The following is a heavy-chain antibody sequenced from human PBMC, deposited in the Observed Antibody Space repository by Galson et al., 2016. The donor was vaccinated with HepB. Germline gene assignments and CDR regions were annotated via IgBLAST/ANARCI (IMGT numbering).Heavy chain of an antibody. D-gene: IGHD6-6*01. V-gene: IGHV1-18*04. CDR3: ARRGGRSSSLYYYGMDV. CDR2: ISTYNGNT. CDR1: GYTFSSYG. Sequence: SVKVSCKASGYTFSSYGFSWVRQAPGQGLEGMGWISTYNGNTDYAQKLQGRVTLTTDTSTTTTYMELRGLRSDDTAVYSCARRGGRSSSLYYYGMDVWGQGTTVTVSS. J-gene: IGHJ6*02.